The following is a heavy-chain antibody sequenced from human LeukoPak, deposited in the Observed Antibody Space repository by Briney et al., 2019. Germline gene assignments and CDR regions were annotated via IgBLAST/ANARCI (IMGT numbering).Heavy chain of an antibody. CDR2: ISYDGSNK. CDR1: EFTFSSYA. D-gene: IGHD2-2*01. Sequence: GGSLRLSCAASEFTFSSYAMHWVRQAPGKGLEWVAVISYDGSNKYYADSEKGRFTISRDNSKNTLYLQMNSLRAEDTAVYYCATSSAEVIVVVPASYWGQGTLVTVSS. J-gene: IGHJ4*02. CDR3: ATSSAEVIVVVPASY. V-gene: IGHV3-30-3*01.